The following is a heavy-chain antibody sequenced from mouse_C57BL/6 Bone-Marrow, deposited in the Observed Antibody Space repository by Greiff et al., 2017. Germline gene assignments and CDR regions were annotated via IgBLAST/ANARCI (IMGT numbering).Heavy chain of an antibody. J-gene: IGHJ3*01. V-gene: IGHV7-3*01. Sequence: EVQVVESGGGLVQPGGSLSLSCAASGFTFTDYYMSWVRQPPGKALEWLGFIRNKANGYTTEYSASVKGRFTISRDNSQSILYLQMNALRAEDSATYFCARSTVVSPAWFAYWGQGTLVTVSA. CDR2: IRNKANGYTT. D-gene: IGHD1-1*01. CDR1: GFTFTDYY. CDR3: ARSTVVSPAWFAY.